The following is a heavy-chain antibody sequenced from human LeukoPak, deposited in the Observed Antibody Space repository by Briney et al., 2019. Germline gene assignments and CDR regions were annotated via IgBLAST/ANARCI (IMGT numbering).Heavy chain of an antibody. D-gene: IGHD3-10*01. J-gene: IGHJ4*02. CDR1: GGSISNYY. CDR3: ARHLPSMVRGVIITHFDY. CDR2: ILSSGST. V-gene: IGHV4-59*08. Sequence: SETLSLTCTVSGGSISNYYWNWIRQPPGKGLEWIGYILSSGSTHHNPSLTSRISLSVDTSKNQFSLKLSSVTAADTAVYYCARHLPSMVRGVIITHFDYWGQGTLVTVSS.